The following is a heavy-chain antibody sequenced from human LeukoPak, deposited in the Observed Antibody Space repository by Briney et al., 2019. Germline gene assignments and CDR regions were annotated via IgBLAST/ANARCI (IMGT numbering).Heavy chain of an antibody. CDR3: ARDPNGGYVGAFEM. Sequence: GGSLRLSCAASGFTFTNYAMIWVRQAPGRGLEWVSAIRSGGDGTLYADSVKGRFTISRDNSKNTLFLQMNNMRAEDTAVYYCARDPNGGYVGAFEMWGPGTKVTVS. CDR1: GFTFTNYA. CDR2: IRSGGDGT. D-gene: IGHD5-12*01. V-gene: IGHV3-23*01. J-gene: IGHJ3*02.